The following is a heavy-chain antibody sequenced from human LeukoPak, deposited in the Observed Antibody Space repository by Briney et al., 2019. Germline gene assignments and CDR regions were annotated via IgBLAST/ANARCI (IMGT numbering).Heavy chain of an antibody. CDR3: AGVSEWLSLAFDY. J-gene: IGHJ4*02. D-gene: IGHD3-3*01. Sequence: GGSLRLSCAASGFTFSSYWMSWVRQAPGKGLEWVANIKQDGSEKYYADSVKGRFTISRDNAKNSLDLQMNSLRAEDTAVYYCAGVSEWLSLAFDYWGQGTLVTVSS. CDR2: IKQDGSEK. V-gene: IGHV3-7*01. CDR1: GFTFSSYW.